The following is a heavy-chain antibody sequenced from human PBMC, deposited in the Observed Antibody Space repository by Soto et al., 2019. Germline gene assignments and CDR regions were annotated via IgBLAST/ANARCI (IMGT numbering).Heavy chain of an antibody. CDR2: ISYDGSNK. Sequence: PGGSLRLSCAASGFTFSSYGMHWVRQAPGKGLEWVAVISYDGSNKYYADSVKGRFTISRDNSKNTLYLQMNSLRAEDTAVYYCAKVSKVRGVSNPDFDDWGQGTLVTVSS. CDR1: GFTFSSYG. D-gene: IGHD3-10*01. V-gene: IGHV3-30*18. J-gene: IGHJ4*02. CDR3: AKVSKVRGVSNPDFDD.